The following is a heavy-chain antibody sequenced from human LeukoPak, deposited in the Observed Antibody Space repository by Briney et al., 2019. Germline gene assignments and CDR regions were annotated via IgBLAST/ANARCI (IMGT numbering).Heavy chain of an antibody. CDR3: AKDEDIVVVPAAMGFDP. D-gene: IGHD2-2*01. Sequence: PGGSLRVSCAGSGFTFSNYAMNWVRQARGKGLECVSAISGSGGSTYYADSAKGRFTISRDNSKNTLYLQMHSLRAEDTAVYYCAKDEDIVVVPAAMGFDPWGQGTLVTVSS. CDR1: GFTFSNYA. CDR2: ISGSGGST. J-gene: IGHJ5*02. V-gene: IGHV3-23*01.